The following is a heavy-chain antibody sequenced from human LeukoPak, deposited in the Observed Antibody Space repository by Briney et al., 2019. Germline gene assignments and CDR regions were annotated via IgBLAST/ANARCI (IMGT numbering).Heavy chain of an antibody. CDR1: GGSISSYY. CDR3: AREYCTNGVCYINWFDP. Sequence: SETLSLTCTVSGGSISSYYWSWIRQPPGKGLEWIGYIYYSGSTNYNPPLKSRVTISVDTSKNQFSLKLSSVTAADTAVYYCAREYCTNGVCYINWFDPWGQGTLVTVSS. CDR2: IYYSGST. J-gene: IGHJ5*02. V-gene: IGHV4-59*08. D-gene: IGHD2-8*01.